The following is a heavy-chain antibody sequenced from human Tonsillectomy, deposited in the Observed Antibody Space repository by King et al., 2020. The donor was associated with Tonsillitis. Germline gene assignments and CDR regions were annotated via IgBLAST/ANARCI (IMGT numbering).Heavy chain of an antibody. V-gene: IGHV4-39*01. J-gene: IGHJ4*02. CDR3: ASALAASYQRVSGVVY. D-gene: IGHD6-13*01. CDR2: MYYSGRT. Sequence: LQLQESGPGLVKPSETLSLTCTVSGGSISSSRYYWGWIRQPPGKGLEWIGSMYYSGRTYYNPSLKTRVTISVDKAKNQFSLKLSSVPAADTAVYYCASALAASYQRVSGVVYWGQGTLVTVSS. CDR1: GGSISSSRYY.